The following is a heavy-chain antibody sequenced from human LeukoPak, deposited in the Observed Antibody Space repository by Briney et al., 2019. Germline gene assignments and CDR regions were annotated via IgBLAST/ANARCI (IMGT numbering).Heavy chain of an antibody. CDR1: GFTFSSYE. J-gene: IGHJ5*02. CDR3: VRDRGGAYSGDNLFDP. D-gene: IGHD2-21*01. V-gene: IGHV3-48*03. Sequence: PGASLRLSCAASGFTFSSYEMNWVRQAPGKGLEWLSYIIGSGSTTQYADSVRDRFTISRDNDKNAVYLQMNSLRADDTAIYYCVRDRGGAYSGDNLFDPWGQGTLVTASS. CDR2: IIGSGSTT.